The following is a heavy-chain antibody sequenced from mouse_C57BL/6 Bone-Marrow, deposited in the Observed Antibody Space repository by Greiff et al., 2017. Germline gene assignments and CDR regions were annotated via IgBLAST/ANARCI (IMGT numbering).Heavy chain of an antibody. CDR3: ATYYYGTQDAMDY. Sequence: VQLQQSGAELVKPGASVQISCKASGYAFSSYWMNWVKQRPGKGLEWIGQIYPGDGDTNYNGKFKGKATLTADKSSSTADMQLSSLTSEDSAVYFCATYYYGTQDAMDYWGQVTSVTVSS. CDR2: IYPGDGDT. J-gene: IGHJ4*01. D-gene: IGHD1-1*01. V-gene: IGHV1-80*01. CDR1: GYAFSSYW.